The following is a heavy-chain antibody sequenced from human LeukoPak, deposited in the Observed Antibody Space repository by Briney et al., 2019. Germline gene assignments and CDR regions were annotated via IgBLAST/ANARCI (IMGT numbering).Heavy chain of an antibody. Sequence: PSETLSLTCAVYGGSFSGYYWSWIRQPPGKGLEWIGEINHSGSTNYNPSLKSRVTISVDTSKNQFSLKLSSVTAADTAVYYCARGGYSYGHYYYYYMDVWGKGTTVTISS. CDR3: ARGGYSYGHYYYYYMDV. V-gene: IGHV4-34*01. CDR2: INHSGST. J-gene: IGHJ6*03. D-gene: IGHD5-18*01. CDR1: GGSFSGYY.